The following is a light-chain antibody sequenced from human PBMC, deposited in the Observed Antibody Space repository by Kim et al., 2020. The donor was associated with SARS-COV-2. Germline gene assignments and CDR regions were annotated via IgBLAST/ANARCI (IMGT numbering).Light chain of an antibody. V-gene: IGLV3-19*01. CDR3: NSRDSSGNHGV. Sequence: SSELTQDPAVSVALGQTVRITCQGDSLRSYYASWYQQKPGQAPVLVIYGKNNRPSGIPDRFSGSSSGNTASLTITGAQAEDEADYSCNSRDSSGNHGVF. CDR1: SLRSYY. J-gene: IGLJ3*02. CDR2: GKN.